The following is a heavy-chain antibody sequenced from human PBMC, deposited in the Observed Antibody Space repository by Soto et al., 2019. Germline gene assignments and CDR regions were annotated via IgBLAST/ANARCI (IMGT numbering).Heavy chain of an antibody. D-gene: IGHD3-10*02. CDR2: IWYDGSNK. CDR1: GFTFSSYG. Sequence: GGSLRLSCAASGFTFSSYGMHWVRQAPGKGLEWVAVIWYDGSNKYYADSVKGRFTISRDNSKNTLYLQMKSLRAEDTAVYYCARDSMSMSYYYYYYMDVWGKGTTVTVSS. J-gene: IGHJ6*03. CDR3: ARDSMSMSYYYYYYMDV. V-gene: IGHV3-33*01.